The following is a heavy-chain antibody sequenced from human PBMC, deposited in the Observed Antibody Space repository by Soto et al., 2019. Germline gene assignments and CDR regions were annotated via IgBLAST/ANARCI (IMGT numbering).Heavy chain of an antibody. CDR2: ISTTSFTI. CDR1: GFSFSTFN. Sequence: GGSLRLSCAASGFSFSTFNMDWVRQAPGKGPEWIAYISTTSFTIYYADSVKGRFTISRDNDRNSLYLEMNSLRDEDTAVYYCARDRCYDGTCYSASDSWGQGTLVTVSS. V-gene: IGHV3-48*02. D-gene: IGHD2-15*01. CDR3: ARDRCYDGTCYSASDS. J-gene: IGHJ5*01.